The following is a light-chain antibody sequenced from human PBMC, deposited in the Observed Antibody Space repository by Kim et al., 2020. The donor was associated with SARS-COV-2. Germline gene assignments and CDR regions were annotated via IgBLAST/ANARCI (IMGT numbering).Light chain of an antibody. J-gene: IGLJ1*01. CDR1: SLRRYY. CDR3: NSRDSSGNHLV. V-gene: IGLV3-19*01. CDR2: GKN. Sequence: SSELTQDPAVSVALGQTVRITCQGDSLRRYYASWYQQKPGQAPVLAISGKNNRPSGIPDRFSGSSSGNTASLTITGAQAEDEADYYCNSRDSSGNHLVFG.